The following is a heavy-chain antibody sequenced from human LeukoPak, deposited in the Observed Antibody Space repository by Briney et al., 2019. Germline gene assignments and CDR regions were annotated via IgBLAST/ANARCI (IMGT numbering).Heavy chain of an antibody. Sequence: EPGGSLRLSCAASGFTFSSYAMHWVRQPPGKGLEWVAVISYDGSNKYYADSVKGRFTISRDNSKNTLYLQMNSLRAEDTAVYYCARSLTTVTTLGYDYWGQGTLVTVSS. J-gene: IGHJ4*02. CDR2: ISYDGSNK. CDR3: ARSLTTVTTLGYDY. CDR1: GFTFSSYA. D-gene: IGHD4-17*01. V-gene: IGHV3-30-3*01.